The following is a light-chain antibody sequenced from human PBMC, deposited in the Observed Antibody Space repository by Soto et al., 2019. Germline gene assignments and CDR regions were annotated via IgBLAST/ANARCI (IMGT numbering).Light chain of an antibody. CDR3: SSYTSSSRVV. V-gene: IGLV2-14*03. CDR2: DVS. J-gene: IGLJ2*01. Sequence: QSALTQPASVSGFPGQSVTISCTGTSSDVGAYNTVSWYLHHPGRAPKLMIYDVSGRPSGVSNRFSGSKSGNTASLTISGLQAEDEADYYCSSYTSSSRVVFGGGTKVTVL. CDR1: SSDVGAYNT.